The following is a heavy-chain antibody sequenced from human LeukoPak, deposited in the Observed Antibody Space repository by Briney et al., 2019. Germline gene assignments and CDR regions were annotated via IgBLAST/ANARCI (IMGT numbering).Heavy chain of an antibody. CDR1: GFSFNSYS. CDR2: FSSISGTI. J-gene: IGHJ4*02. CDR3: VRDKAYAFDY. Sequence: GGSLRLSCAASGFSFNSYSMNWVRQAPGKGLEWISYFSSISGTITYADSVKGRFTISGDNAKNSLYLQMSSLGAEDTAVYYCVRDKAYAFDYWGQGTLVTVSS. D-gene: IGHD3-16*01. V-gene: IGHV3-48*01.